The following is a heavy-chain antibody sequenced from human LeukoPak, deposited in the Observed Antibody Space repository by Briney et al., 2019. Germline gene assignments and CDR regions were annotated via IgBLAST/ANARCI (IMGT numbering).Heavy chain of an antibody. V-gene: IGHV6-1*01. Sequence: SQTLSLTCAISGDSVSSNSVAWNWIRQSPSRGLEWLVRTYYMSKWYNDFAVSLKSRITINPATSKNQFSLQVNLVTPEDTAVYYCARGSAAGTTGTLDYWGHGTLVTVSS. CDR2: TYYMSKWYN. D-gene: IGHD6-13*01. CDR1: GDSVSSNSVA. J-gene: IGHJ4*01. CDR3: ARGSAAGTTGTLDY.